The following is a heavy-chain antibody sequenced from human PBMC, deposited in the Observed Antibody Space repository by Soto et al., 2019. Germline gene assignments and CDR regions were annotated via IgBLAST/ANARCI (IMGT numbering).Heavy chain of an antibody. D-gene: IGHD3-16*01. CDR3: ASSRYGIGAGMDV. CDR1: GFTFSESG. J-gene: IGHJ6*02. Sequence: QVQLVESGGGVVQPGRSLRLSCEASGFTFSESGMHWVRQAPGKGLEWVTLISYDGSQKYYIDSVKGRFTISRDNSKNTLYLQMNSLRVEDTAVYYCASSRYGIGAGMDVWGQGTTVTVPS. CDR2: ISYDGSQK. V-gene: IGHV3-30*03.